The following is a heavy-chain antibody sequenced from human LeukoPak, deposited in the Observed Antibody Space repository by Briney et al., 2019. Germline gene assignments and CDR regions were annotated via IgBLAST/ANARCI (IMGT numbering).Heavy chain of an antibody. CDR2: IKQGGSEK. CDR1: GFTFSSYW. V-gene: IGHV3-7*01. Sequence: GGSLRLSCAASGFTFSSYWMNWVRQAPGKGLEWVANIKQGGSEKYCVDSVKGRFTISRDNAKNSLYLQTSSLRAEDTAVYFCARGDHYDSSDYYLFDYWGQGTLVTVSS. J-gene: IGHJ4*02. CDR3: ARGDHYDSSDYYLFDY. D-gene: IGHD3-22*01.